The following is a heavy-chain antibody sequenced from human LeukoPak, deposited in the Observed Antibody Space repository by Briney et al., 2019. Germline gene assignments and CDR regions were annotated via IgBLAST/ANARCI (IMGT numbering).Heavy chain of an antibody. J-gene: IGHJ5*02. CDR1: GFTFSSYS. V-gene: IGHV3-21*04. CDR3: AKESYCSSTSCYTDNWFDP. CDR2: ISSSSSYI. D-gene: IGHD2-2*02. Sequence: GGSLRLSCAASGFTFSSYSMNWVRQAPGKGLEWVSSISSSSSYIYYADSVKGRFTISRDNAKNSLYLQMNSLRAEDTAVYYCAKESYCSSTSCYTDNWFDPWGQGTLVTVSS.